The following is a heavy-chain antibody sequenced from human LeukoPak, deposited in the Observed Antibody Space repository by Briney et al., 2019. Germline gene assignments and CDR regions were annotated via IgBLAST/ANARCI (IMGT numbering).Heavy chain of an antibody. Sequence: GGSLRLSCAASGFTFSSYSMNWVRQAPGKGLEWVSYISSSSSTIYYADSVKGRFTISRDNSKNALYLQMNSLRAEDTAVYYCARDKWFGELLHAFDIWGQGTMVTVSS. V-gene: IGHV3-48*01. CDR1: GFTFSSYS. J-gene: IGHJ3*02. D-gene: IGHD3-10*01. CDR2: ISSSSSTI. CDR3: ARDKWFGELLHAFDI.